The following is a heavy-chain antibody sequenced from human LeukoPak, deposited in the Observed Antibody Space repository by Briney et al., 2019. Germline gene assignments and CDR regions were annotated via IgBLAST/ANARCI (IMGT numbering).Heavy chain of an antibody. Sequence: GGSLRLSCAASGFTFSSYGMNWVRQAPGKGLEWVSYISSSSSTIYYADSVKGRFTISRDNAKNSLYLQMSSLRAEDTAVYFCARARTDDAFDIWGQGTMVTVSS. CDR3: ARARTDDAFDI. CDR1: GFTFSSYG. J-gene: IGHJ3*02. V-gene: IGHV3-48*01. CDR2: ISSSSSTI.